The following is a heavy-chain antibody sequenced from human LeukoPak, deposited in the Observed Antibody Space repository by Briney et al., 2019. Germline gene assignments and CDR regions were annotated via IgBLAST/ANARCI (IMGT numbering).Heavy chain of an antibody. V-gene: IGHV4-4*02. J-gene: IGHJ4*02. CDR3: ARSIRSDC. CDR1: GLSISNNHW. D-gene: IGHD2-21*01. CDR2: SCHSGST. Sequence: SETLSLTCALSGLSISNNHWWSWLRQTPGKGLEWIGESCHSGSTNHIPCLESRVTITVNKSKNHLTLKLSSVTAAVTAVYYCARSIRSDCWGQGILVTVS.